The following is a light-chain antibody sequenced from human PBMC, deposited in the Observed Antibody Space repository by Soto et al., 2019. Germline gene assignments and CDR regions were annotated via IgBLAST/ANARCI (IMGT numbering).Light chain of an antibody. J-gene: IGKJ1*01. V-gene: IGKV1-5*01. CDR2: DVS. CDR1: QSINRW. CDR3: QQSITFWP. Sequence: EIPITQSHSTLSSSVGDRVTITCRASQSINRWLAWYQQKPGKAPKLLIYDVSSLESGVPSRFSGSGSGTEFTLTISSLEPDDFATYYCQQSITFWPFGQGTKV.